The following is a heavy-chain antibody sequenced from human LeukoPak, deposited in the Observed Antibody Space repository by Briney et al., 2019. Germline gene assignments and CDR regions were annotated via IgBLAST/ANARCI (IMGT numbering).Heavy chain of an antibody. D-gene: IGHD3-10*01. CDR1: XXXXTSXG. CDR2: ISAYNGNT. Sequence: GASVKXXXXXXXXXXTSXGIXWXRQAPGQGLEWMGWISAYNGNTNYAQKLQGRVTMTTDTSTSTAYMELRSLRSDDTAVYYCAREGYGSGSYYNPDYWGQGTLVTVSS. J-gene: IGHJ4*02. V-gene: IGHV1-18*01. CDR3: AREGYGSGSYYNPDY.